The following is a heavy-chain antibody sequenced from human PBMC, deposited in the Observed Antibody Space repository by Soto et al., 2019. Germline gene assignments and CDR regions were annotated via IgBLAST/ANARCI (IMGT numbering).Heavy chain of an antibody. CDR1: GYSFTSHY. D-gene: IGHD6-13*01. V-gene: IGHV1-46*01. Sequence: ASVKVSCKASGYSFTSHYMHWVRQAPGEGLEWMGTINPGGTTTSYAQKFQGRVTMTRDTSTSTVYMELSSLTSEDTAVYYCAKDRGSSLYHWFDPWGQGTLVTVAS. CDR2: INPGGTTT. J-gene: IGHJ5*02. CDR3: AKDRGSSLYHWFDP.